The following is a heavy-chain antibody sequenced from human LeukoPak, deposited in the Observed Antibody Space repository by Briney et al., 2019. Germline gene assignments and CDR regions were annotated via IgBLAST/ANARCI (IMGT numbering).Heavy chain of an antibody. V-gene: IGHV4-34*01. CDR3: ARDPCSRSSCPLRY. Sequence: SETLSLTCAVSGRYLSGYYCNWIRQTPGKGLEWIGEINHSGTTNYNPSLKSRVAISVDTSKNQFSLKLTSVTAADTAVYYCARDPCSRSSCPLRYWGQGTQVTVSS. D-gene: IGHD2-2*01. J-gene: IGHJ4*02. CDR2: INHSGTT. CDR1: GRYLSGYY.